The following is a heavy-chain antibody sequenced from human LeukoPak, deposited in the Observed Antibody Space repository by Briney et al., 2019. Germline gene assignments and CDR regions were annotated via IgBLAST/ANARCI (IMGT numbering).Heavy chain of an antibody. V-gene: IGHV1-8*01. CDR1: GYTFTSYD. J-gene: IGHJ3*02. CDR2: MNPNSGNT. D-gene: IGHD2-8*01. Sequence: ASVTVSSTASGYTFTSYDINWVRPATGQGREWMGWMNPNSGNTGYAQKFQGRVTITRNNSISTAYMELSSLRSEDTAVYYWARLARGVDAFDIWGQGTMVTVSS. CDR3: ARLARGVDAFDI.